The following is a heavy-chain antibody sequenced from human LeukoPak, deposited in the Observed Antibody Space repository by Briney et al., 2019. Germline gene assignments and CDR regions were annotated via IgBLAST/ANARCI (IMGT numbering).Heavy chain of an antibody. V-gene: IGHV3-30*02. CDR3: SKGGDYALDY. D-gene: IGHD4-17*01. Sequence: PGGTLRLSCAASGFSDSSSGIHWVRQAPGTGMDWLAFIQYDGRNKYYADSVNGRFTMSRDNSQNTLTMFLQMNSLRVEATAVYYCSKGGDYALDYWGQGTLVTVSS. CDR2: IQYDGRNK. J-gene: IGHJ4*02. CDR1: GFSDSSSG.